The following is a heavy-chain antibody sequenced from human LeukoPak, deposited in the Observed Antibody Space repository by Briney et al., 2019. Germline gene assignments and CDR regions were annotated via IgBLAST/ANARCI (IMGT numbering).Heavy chain of an antibody. Sequence: SETLSLTCTVSGGSISSSSYYWGWIRQPPGKGLEWIGSIYYSGSTYYNPSLKSRVTISVDTSKNQFSLKLSSVTAADTAVYYCARRIPTFFFDYWGQGTLVTVSS. CDR3: ARRIPTFFFDY. D-gene: IGHD2-21*01. V-gene: IGHV4-39*01. J-gene: IGHJ4*02. CDR1: GGSISSSSYY. CDR2: IYYSGST.